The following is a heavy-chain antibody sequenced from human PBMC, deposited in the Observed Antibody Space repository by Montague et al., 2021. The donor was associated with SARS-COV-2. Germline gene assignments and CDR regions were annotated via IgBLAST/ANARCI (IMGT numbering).Heavy chain of an antibody. J-gene: IGHJ6*02. V-gene: IGHV6-1*01. Sequence: CAISGDSVTVSWNSGAERKKSRPNSIHGRRTTAFMCKWYNDYAVSVRGRVTINPDTSKNQFSLQLNSVTPEDTAIYYCTSGREGNYNVMDVWGQGTTVTVSS. CDR1: GDSVTVSWN. CDR2: TAFMCKWYN. D-gene: IGHD1-1*01. CDR3: TSGREGNYNVMDV.